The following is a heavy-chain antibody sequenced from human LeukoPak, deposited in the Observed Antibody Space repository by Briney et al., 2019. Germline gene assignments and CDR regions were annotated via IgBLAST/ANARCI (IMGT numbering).Heavy chain of an antibody. J-gene: IGHJ4*02. D-gene: IGHD3-10*01. CDR2: IYYSGST. Sequence: SQTLSLTCTVSGGSISSGGYYWSWIRQHPGKGLEGIGYIYYSGSTYYNPSLKSRVTISVDTSKNQFSLKLSSVTAADTAVYYCAREQRMVRGVITLDYWGQGTLVTVSS. CDR3: AREQRMVRGVITLDY. V-gene: IGHV4-31*03. CDR1: GGSISSGGYY.